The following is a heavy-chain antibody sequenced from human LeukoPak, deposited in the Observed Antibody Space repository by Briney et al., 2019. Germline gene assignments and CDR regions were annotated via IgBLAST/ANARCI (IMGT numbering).Heavy chain of an antibody. Sequence: SETLSLTCTVSGGSISSGGYYWSWIRQHPGKGLEWIGYIYYSGSTYYNPSLKSRVTVSVDTSKNQFSLKLSSVTAADTAVYYCARASPDIFFDYWGQGTLVTVSS. V-gene: IGHV4-31*03. CDR2: IYYSGST. CDR1: GGSISSGGYY. J-gene: IGHJ4*02. CDR3: ARASPDIFFDY.